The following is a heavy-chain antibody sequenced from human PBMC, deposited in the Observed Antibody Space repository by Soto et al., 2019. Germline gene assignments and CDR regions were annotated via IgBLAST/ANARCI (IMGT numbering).Heavy chain of an antibody. Sequence: GSLRLSCAASGFTFSSYAMSWVRQAPGKGLEWVSAISGSGGSTYYADSVKGRFTISRDNSKNTLYLQMNSLRAEDTAVYYCAKDLMGCSGGSCYSGHSYYMDVWGKGTTVTVSS. V-gene: IGHV3-23*01. J-gene: IGHJ6*03. CDR3: AKDLMGCSGGSCYSGHSYYMDV. CDR1: GFTFSSYA. CDR2: ISGSGGST. D-gene: IGHD2-15*01.